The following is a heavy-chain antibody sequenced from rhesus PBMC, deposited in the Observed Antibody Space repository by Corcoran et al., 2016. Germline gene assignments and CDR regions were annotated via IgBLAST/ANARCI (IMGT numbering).Heavy chain of an antibody. V-gene: IGHV3-178*01. CDR3: ARAWVNYFDY. D-gene: IGHD5-24*01. J-gene: IGHJ4*01. CDR2: ISNGVGST. CDR1: GFTFSDYY. Sequence: EVQLVESGGGLAKPGGSLRLSCAASGFTFSDYYMDWVRQDPGKGLGWGLRISNGVGSTCYADSVKGRFTISREKAKNTLYLQMNSLRAEDTAVYYCARAWVNYFDYWGQGVLVTVSS.